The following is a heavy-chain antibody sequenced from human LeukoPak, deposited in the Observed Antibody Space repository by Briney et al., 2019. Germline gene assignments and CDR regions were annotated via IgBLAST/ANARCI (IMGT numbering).Heavy chain of an antibody. CDR3: ARVLRVVGATNGYYFDY. CDR2: IYYSGST. V-gene: IGHV4-59*08. CDR1: GGSISSYY. J-gene: IGHJ4*02. D-gene: IGHD1-26*01. Sequence: SETLSLTCTVSGGSISSYYWSWIRQPPGKGLEWIGYIYYSGSTNYNPSLKSRVTISVDTPKNQFSLKLSSVTAADTAVYYCARVLRVVGATNGYYFDYWGQGTLVTVSS.